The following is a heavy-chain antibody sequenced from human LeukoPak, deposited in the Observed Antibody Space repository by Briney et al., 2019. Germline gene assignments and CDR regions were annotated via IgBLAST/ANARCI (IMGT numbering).Heavy chain of an antibody. J-gene: IGHJ6*02. Sequence: GGSLRLSCAASGFTFSSYSMNWVRQAPGKGLEWVSSISSSSYIYYADSVKRRFTISRDNAKNSLYLQMNSLRAEDTAVYYCARGTIAAAEDYYYYYGMDVWGQGTTVTVSS. D-gene: IGHD6-13*01. CDR1: GFTFSSYS. CDR3: ARGTIAAAEDYYYYYGMDV. CDR2: ISSSSYI. V-gene: IGHV3-21*01.